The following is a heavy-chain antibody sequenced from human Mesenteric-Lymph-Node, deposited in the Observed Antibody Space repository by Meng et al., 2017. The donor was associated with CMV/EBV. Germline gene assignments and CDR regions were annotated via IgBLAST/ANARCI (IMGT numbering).Heavy chain of an antibody. V-gene: IGHV1-69*10. J-gene: IGHJ6*02. CDR3: AREGGTSGSHKDSNQYYYGMDV. CDR2: IIPILGIA. CDR1: GGTFSSYA. Sequence: SVKVSCKASGGTFSSYAISWVRQAPGQGLEWMGGIIPILGIANYAQKFQGRVTITADKSTSTAYMELSSLRSEDTAVYYCAREGGTSGSHKDSNQYYYGMDVWGQGTTVTVSS. D-gene: IGHD1-26*01.